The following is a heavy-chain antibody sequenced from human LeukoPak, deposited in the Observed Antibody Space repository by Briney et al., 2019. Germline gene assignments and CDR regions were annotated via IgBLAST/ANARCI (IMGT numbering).Heavy chain of an antibody. CDR1: GFDFSGFY. Sequence: PGGSLKLSCAASGFDFSGFYMHWVRQAPGKGLEWVAVMSHDGSNKYYADSVKGRFTISRDNSKNTLYLQMDSLRTEDTAVYYCARHRGPSLHSSGYFDYWGQGTLVTVSS. J-gene: IGHJ4*02. D-gene: IGHD3-22*01. V-gene: IGHV3-30-3*01. CDR3: ARHRGPSLHSSGYFDY. CDR2: MSHDGSNK.